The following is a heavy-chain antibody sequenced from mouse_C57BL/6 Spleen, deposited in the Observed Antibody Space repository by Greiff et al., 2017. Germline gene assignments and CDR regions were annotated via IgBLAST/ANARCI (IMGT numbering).Heavy chain of an antibody. CDR2: ISYDGSN. CDR3: ARWTYYAMDG. CDR1: GYSITSGYY. V-gene: IGHV3-6*01. J-gene: IGHJ4*01. Sequence: EVQLQQSGPGLVKPSQSLSLTCSVTGYSITSGYYWNWIRQFPGNKLEWMGYISYDGSNNYNPSLKNRISITRDTSKNQFFLKLNSVTTEDTATYYDARWTYYAMDGWGQGTSVTVSS.